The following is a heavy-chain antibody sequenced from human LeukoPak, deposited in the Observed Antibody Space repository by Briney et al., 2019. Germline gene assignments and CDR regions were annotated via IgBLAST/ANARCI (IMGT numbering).Heavy chain of an antibody. CDR1: GYTFTSYG. D-gene: IGHD5-18*01. CDR2: ISAYNGNT. J-gene: IGHJ5*02. CDR3: ARSGYSYGLSP. V-gene: IGHV1-18*01. Sequence: ASVKVSCKASGYTFTSYGISWVRHAPGQGLEWMGWISAYNGNTNDAQKLQGTVTMTTDTSTRTAYMELRSLRSDDTAVYFCARSGYSYGLSPWGQGTLVTVSS.